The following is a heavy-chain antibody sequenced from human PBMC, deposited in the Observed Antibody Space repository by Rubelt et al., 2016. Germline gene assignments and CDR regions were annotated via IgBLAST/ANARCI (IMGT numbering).Heavy chain of an antibody. J-gene: IGHJ5*02. CDR2: INPYSGVT. Sequence: QVQLVQSGSELKKPGASVKVSCKASGYTFTTYPMNWVRQAPGQGLEWMGRINPYSGVTDYAQKFQGRVTMTRDTSIRTAYMQPGSLRSDETAVYYCARDGKFDPWSQGTLVFVSS. CDR1: GYTFTTYP. V-gene: IGHV1-2*06. CDR3: ARDGKFDP.